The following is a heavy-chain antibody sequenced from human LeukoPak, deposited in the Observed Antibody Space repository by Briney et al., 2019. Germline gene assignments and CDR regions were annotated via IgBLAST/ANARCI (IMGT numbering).Heavy chain of an antibody. CDR2: IKGRAEAT. J-gene: IGHJ4*02. D-gene: IGHD2-15*01. V-gene: IGHV3-23*01. Sequence: GGSLRLSCVASGFTFSSYIMTWVRPAPGEGREWVSTIKGRAEATFYTGSVKERFTISRDTSKTPLYLQMNSLSADDTALYFCARDHESSGDPISDYWGQGTLVTVSS. CDR3: ARDHESSGDPISDY. CDR1: GFTFSSYI.